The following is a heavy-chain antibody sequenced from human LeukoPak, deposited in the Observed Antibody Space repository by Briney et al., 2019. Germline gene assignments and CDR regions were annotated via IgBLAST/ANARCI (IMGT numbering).Heavy chain of an antibody. CDR1: GGSISSYY. CDR3: ARGYCSGGSCYSYSYYNYMDV. D-gene: IGHD2-15*01. J-gene: IGHJ6*03. CDR2: IYYSGST. V-gene: IGHV4-59*01. Sequence: SETLSLTCTVSGGSISSYYWSWIRQPPGKGLEWIGYIYYSGSTNYNPSLKSRVTISVDTSKNQFSLKLSSVTAADTAVYYCARGYCSGGSCYSYSYYNYMDVWGKGTTVTVSS.